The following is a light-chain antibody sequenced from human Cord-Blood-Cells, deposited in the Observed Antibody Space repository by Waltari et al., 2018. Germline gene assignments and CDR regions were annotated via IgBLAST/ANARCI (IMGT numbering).Light chain of an antibody. CDR3: QQYGSSPT. J-gene: IGKJ1*01. CDR1: QSVSSSY. V-gene: IGKV3-20*01. CDR2: GAS. Sequence: EIVLTQSPGTLSLSPGERATLSCRASQSVSSSYLAWYQQKHGQAPRLLIYGASSRANGIPDRFSGSGSGTDFTLTISRLEPEDFAVYYCQQYGSSPTFGQGTKVEIK.